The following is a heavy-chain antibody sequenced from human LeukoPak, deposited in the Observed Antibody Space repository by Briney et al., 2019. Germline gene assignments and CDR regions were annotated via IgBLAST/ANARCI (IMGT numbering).Heavy chain of an antibody. D-gene: IGHD3-22*01. Sequence: GGSLRLSCAASGFTFSSYAMTWVRQAPGKGPEWVSAISGSGGGTYYADSVKGRFTISRDNSKNTLYLQMNSLRAEDTAVYYCASTKWFIGYWGQGTLVTVSS. CDR2: ISGSGGGT. V-gene: IGHV3-23*01. CDR3: ASTKWFIGY. CDR1: GFTFSSYA. J-gene: IGHJ4*02.